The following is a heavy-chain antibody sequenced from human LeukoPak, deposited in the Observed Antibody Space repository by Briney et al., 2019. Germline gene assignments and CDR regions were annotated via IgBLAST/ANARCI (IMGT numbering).Heavy chain of an antibody. Sequence: GESLKISFKGSGYSFTNYWIGWVRQMPGKGPGWMGIIYPGDSDTRYGPSFQGQVTISADKPNSTAYLQWSSLKASDTAMYYCARHLRLWQNWFDPWGQGTLVTVSS. CDR2: IYPGDSDT. CDR1: GYSFTNYW. V-gene: IGHV5-51*01. J-gene: IGHJ5*02. D-gene: IGHD5-18*01. CDR3: ARHLRLWQNWFDP.